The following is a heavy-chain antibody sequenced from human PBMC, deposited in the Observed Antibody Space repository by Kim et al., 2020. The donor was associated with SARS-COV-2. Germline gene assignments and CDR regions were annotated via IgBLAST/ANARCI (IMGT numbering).Heavy chain of an antibody. CDR2: IYSGGST. J-gene: IGHJ3*02. CDR1: GFTVSSNY. CDR3: ARGTYDILTGYYSTTTAFDI. V-gene: IGHV3-53*01. D-gene: IGHD3-9*01. Sequence: GGSLRLSCAASGFTVSSNYMSCVRQAPGKGLEWVSVIYSGGSTYYADSVKGRFTISRDNSKNTLYLQMTSLRAEDTAVYYCARGTYDILTGYYSTTTAFDIWGQGTMVTVSS.